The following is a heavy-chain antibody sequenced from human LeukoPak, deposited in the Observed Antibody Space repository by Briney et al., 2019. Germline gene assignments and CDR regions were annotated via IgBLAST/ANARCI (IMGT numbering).Heavy chain of an antibody. J-gene: IGHJ3*02. CDR2: IYYSGST. Sequence: PSETLSLTCTVSGGSISSGGYYWSWIRQHPGKGLEWIGYIYYSGSTYYNPSLKSRVTISVDTSKNQFSLKLSSVTAADTAVYYCARDQSNDAFDIWGQGTMVTVSS. V-gene: IGHV4-31*03. CDR3: ARDQSNDAFDI. CDR1: GGSISSGGYY.